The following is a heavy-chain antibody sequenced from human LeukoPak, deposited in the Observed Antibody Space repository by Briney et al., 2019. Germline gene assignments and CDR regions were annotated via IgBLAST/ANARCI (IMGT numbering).Heavy chain of an antibody. D-gene: IGHD3-10*01. CDR2: IRYDGSNK. J-gene: IGHJ5*02. CDR1: GFTFSSYG. Sequence: GGSLRLSCAASGFTFSSYGMHWVRQAPGKGLEWVTFIRYDGSNKYYADSVKGRFTISRDNAKNSLYLQMNSLRAEDTAVYYCARDEPGYYGSGKNWFDPWGQGTLVTVSS. V-gene: IGHV3-30*02. CDR3: ARDEPGYYGSGKNWFDP.